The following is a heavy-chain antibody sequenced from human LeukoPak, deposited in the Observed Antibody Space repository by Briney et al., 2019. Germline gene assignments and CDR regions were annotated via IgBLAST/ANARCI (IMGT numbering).Heavy chain of an antibody. CDR3: ARGKVPAALFDY. CDR1: GVSFNAYY. J-gene: IGHJ4*02. CDR2: VSPGGYI. V-gene: IGHV4-34*09. D-gene: IGHD2-2*01. Sequence: PSETLSLTCTVSGVSFNAYYWSWIRQSPGKGLEWIGEVSPGGYIKYNPSLKSRVTISVDTSKNQFSLKLSSVTAADTAVYYCARGKVPAALFDYWGQGTLVTVSS.